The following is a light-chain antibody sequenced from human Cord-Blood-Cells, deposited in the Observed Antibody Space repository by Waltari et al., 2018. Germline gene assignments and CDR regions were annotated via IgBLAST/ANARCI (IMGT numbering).Light chain of an antibody. CDR2: DVS. Sequence: QSALTQPRSVSGSPGQSVTISCTGTSSDVGGYNYVSWYQQHPGKAPKLMIYDVSKRPSGVPDLFSGSKSGNTASLTISGLQAEDEADYYCCSYAGSYTSRVFGGGTKLTVL. V-gene: IGLV2-11*01. J-gene: IGLJ3*02. CDR3: CSYAGSYTSRV. CDR1: SSDVGGYNY.